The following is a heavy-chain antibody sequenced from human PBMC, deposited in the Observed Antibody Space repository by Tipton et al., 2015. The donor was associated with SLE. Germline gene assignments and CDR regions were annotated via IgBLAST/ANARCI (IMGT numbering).Heavy chain of an antibody. J-gene: IGHJ4*02. Sequence: SLRLSCAVSGFTFSTYWMHWVRQAPGKGLVWVSSINSDGSFTSYADSVKGRFTISRDNAKNTLYLQMNSLRTEDTAVYHCARSSVAAIDYWGQGTLVTVSS. CDR1: GFTFSTYW. CDR3: ARSSVAAIDY. D-gene: IGHD6-19*01. CDR2: INSDGSFT. V-gene: IGHV3-74*01.